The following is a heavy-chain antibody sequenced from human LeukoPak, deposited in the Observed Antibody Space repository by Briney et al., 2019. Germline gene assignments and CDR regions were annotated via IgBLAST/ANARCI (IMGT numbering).Heavy chain of an antibody. J-gene: IGHJ4*02. V-gene: IGHV5-51*01. CDR3: ARPYCGGDCDAAV. CDR1: GYTFSNYW. Sequence: GESLKISCQGSGYTFSNYWIGWVRQMPGKGLEWMGIIYPDDSDTIYSPSFQGQVSISVDRSISTAYLQWRSLKASDTATYCARPYCGGDCDAAVWGQGTPVTVSS. CDR2: IYPDDSDT. D-gene: IGHD2-21*01.